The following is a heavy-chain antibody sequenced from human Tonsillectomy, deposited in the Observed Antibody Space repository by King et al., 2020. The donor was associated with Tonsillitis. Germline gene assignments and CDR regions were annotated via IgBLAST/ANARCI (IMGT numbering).Heavy chain of an antibody. V-gene: IGHV3-23*04. Sequence: VQLVESGGGLVQPGGSLRLSCAASGFTFSTYAMSGVRQAPGKGLEWVSAISGSGDSTYYADSVKGRFTISRDNSKNTLYLQMNSLRAEDTAVYYCVKDQGSSGCYVGDAFVIWGQGTMVTVSS. D-gene: IGHD6-19*01. CDR2: ISGSGDST. CDR1: GFTFSTYA. CDR3: VKDQGSSGCYVGDAFVI. J-gene: IGHJ3*02.